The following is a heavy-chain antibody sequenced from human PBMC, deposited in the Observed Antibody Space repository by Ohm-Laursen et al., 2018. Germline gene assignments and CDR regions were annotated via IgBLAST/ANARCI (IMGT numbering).Heavy chain of an antibody. CDR2: INPNSGGT. J-gene: IGHJ4*02. V-gene: IGHV1-2*02. CDR1: GYTFTGYY. D-gene: IGHD6-13*01. CDR3: ARVVGSSRHN. Sequence: ASVKVSCKASGYTFTGYYMRWVRQAPGQGLEWMGWINPNSGGTNYAQKFQGRVTMTRDTSISTAYMELSRLRSDDTAVYYCARVVGSSRHNWGQGTLVTVSS.